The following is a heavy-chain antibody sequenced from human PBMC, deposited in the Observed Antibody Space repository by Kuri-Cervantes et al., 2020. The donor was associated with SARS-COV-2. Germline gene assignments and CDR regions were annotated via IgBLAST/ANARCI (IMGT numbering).Heavy chain of an antibody. Sequence: SETLSLTCTVSGGSISSYYWSWIRQPPGKGLEWIGYIYYSGSTNYNPSLKSRVTISVDTSKNQFSLKLSSVTAADTAVYYCARDMVQGVLNYYYMDVWGKGTTVTVSS. CDR3: ARDMVQGVLNYYYMDV. V-gene: IGHV4-59*01. J-gene: IGHJ6*03. D-gene: IGHD3-10*01. CDR1: GGSISSYY. CDR2: IYYSGST.